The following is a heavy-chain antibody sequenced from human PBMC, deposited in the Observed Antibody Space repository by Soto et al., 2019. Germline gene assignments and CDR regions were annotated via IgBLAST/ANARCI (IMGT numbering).Heavy chain of an antibody. CDR2: ISNSGST. V-gene: IGHV4-30-4*01. J-gene: IGHJ4*02. Sequence: SETLSLTCTVSGGSVTSDEDYWTWIRQSPGKGLEWIGYISNSGSTGFNPSLKTRLSMSVDRSKNQFTLRLTSVTAADTAVYFCATESGSTYGYFDHWGQGTQVTVSS. CDR3: ATESGSTYGYFDH. D-gene: IGHD5-18*01. CDR1: GGSVTSDEDY.